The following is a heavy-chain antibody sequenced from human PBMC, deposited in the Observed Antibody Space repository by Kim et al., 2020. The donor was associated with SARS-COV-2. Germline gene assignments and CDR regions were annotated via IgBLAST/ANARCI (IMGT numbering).Heavy chain of an antibody. CDR1: GFTFSSYA. D-gene: IGHD6-13*01. CDR3: AKDPMESIAAAGPRRGPQAEYFQH. Sequence: GGSLRLSCAASGFTFSSYAMSWVRQAPGKGLEWVSAISGSGGSTHYADSVKGRFTISRDNSKNTLYLQMNSLRAEDTAVYYCAKDPMESIAAAGPRRGPQAEYFQHWGQGTLVTVSS. J-gene: IGHJ1*01. CDR2: ISGSGGST. V-gene: IGHV3-23*01.